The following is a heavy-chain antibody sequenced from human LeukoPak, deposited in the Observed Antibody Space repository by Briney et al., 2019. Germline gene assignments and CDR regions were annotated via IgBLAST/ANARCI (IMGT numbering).Heavy chain of an antibody. CDR2: ISYDGSNK. CDR3: ARGVAAAGNPNWFDP. Sequence: GGSLRLSCAASGFTFSSYAMHWVRQAPGKGLEWVAVISYDGSNKYYADSVKGRFTISRDNSKNTLYLQMNSLRVEDTAVYYCARGVAAAGNPNWFDPWGQGTLVTVSS. J-gene: IGHJ5*02. V-gene: IGHV3-30-3*01. D-gene: IGHD6-13*01. CDR1: GFTFSSYA.